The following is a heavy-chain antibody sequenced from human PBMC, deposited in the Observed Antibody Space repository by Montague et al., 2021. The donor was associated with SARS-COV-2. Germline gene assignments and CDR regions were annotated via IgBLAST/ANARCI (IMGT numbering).Heavy chain of an antibody. CDR1: GGSFSGYY. D-gene: IGHD4-17*01. V-gene: IGHV4-34*01. CDR2: INHSGST. J-gene: IGHJ6*02. Sequence: SETLSLTCAVYGGSFSGYYWSWIRRPPGKGLEWIGEINHSGSTNYNPSLKSRVTISVDTSKNQFSLKLSSLTAADTAVYYCARGRTVTTFYSYYGMDVWGQGTTVTVSS. CDR3: ARGRTVTTFYSYYGMDV.